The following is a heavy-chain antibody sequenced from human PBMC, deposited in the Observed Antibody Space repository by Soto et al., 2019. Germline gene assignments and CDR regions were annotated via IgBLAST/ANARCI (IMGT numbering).Heavy chain of an antibody. Sequence: QVQLVQSGAEVKKPGSSVKVSCKASGGTFSSYAISWVRQAPGQGLEWMGGIIPIFGTANYAQKFQGRVTITADKSTSTAYMELSSLRSEDTAVYYCAISKERYSSGWYGHYYGMDVWGQGTTVTVSS. J-gene: IGHJ6*02. V-gene: IGHV1-69*06. CDR3: AISKERYSSGWYGHYYGMDV. CDR1: GGTFSSYA. CDR2: IIPIFGTA. D-gene: IGHD6-19*01.